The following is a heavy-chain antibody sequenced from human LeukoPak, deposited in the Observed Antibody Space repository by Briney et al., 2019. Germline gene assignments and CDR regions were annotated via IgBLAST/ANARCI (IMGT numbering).Heavy chain of an antibody. CDR3: TGSSGY. D-gene: IGHD3-10*01. Sequence: GGSLRLSCAASGFTFSRSWMSWVRQAPGKGLEWVANIKKDGSEEYYVDSVKGRFTISRDSAKNSLYLQMNSLRGEDTAVYYCTGSSGYWGQGTLVIVSS. CDR2: IKKDGSEE. J-gene: IGHJ4*02. CDR1: GFTFSRSW. V-gene: IGHV3-7*01.